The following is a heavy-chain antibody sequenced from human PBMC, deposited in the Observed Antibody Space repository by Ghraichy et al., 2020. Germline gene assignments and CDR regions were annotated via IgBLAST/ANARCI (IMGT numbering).Heavy chain of an antibody. CDR3: AKDSGSYDY. V-gene: IGHV3-23*01. Sequence: LSLTCAASGFTFSSYAMSWVRQAPGKGLEWVSAISGSGGDTYYADSVKGRFTISRDNSKNTLYLQMNSLRAEDTAVYYCAKDSGSYDYWGRGTLVTVSS. CDR2: ISGSGGDT. J-gene: IGHJ4*02. CDR1: GFTFSSYA. D-gene: IGHD1-26*01.